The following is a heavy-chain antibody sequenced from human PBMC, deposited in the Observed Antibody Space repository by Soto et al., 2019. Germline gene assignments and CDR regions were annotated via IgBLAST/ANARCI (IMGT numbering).Heavy chain of an antibody. CDR3: ARIPAYTTSLYFDY. CDR2: IYPGDSDT. Sequence: GESLKISCKGSGYSFSSNWIGWVRQMPGKGLEWMGIIYPGDSDTRYSPAFQGQVTFSADKSISTAYLQWSSLKASDPAMYYCARIPAYTTSLYFDYWGQGTLVTVS. CDR1: GYSFSSNW. D-gene: IGHD6-6*01. J-gene: IGHJ4*02. V-gene: IGHV5-51*01.